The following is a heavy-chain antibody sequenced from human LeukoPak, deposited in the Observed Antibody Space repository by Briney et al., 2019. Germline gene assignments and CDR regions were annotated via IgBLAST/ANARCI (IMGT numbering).Heavy chain of an antibody. Sequence: GASVKVSCKASGGTFSSYTISWVRQGPGQGLEWMGRIIPILGIANYAQKFQGRVTITADKSTSTAYMELSSLRSEDTAVYNGARGSSYWFDPWGQRTLVTVSS. D-gene: IGHD2-15*01. CDR3: ARGSSYWFDP. CDR2: IIPILGIA. CDR1: GGTFSSYT. J-gene: IGHJ5*02. V-gene: IGHV1-69*02.